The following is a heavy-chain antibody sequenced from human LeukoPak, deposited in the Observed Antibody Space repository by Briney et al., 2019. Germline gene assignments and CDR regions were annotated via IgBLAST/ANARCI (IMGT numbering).Heavy chain of an antibody. CDR2: TTGSGVTT. Sequence: GGSLRLSCAASGLPFSDYAMSWVRQAPGKGLEGVAVTTGSGVTTYYADFFKGRFTISRDNSKNTLSLQMDSLRGEDTGVYYCAKHSVGATVGWDAFDIWGQGTLVTVSS. V-gene: IGHV3-23*01. J-gene: IGHJ3*02. CDR3: AKHSVGATVGWDAFDI. CDR1: GLPFSDYA. D-gene: IGHD1-26*01.